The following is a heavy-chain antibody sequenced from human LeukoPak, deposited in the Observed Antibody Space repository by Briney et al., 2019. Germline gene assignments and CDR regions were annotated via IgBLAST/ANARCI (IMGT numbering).Heavy chain of an antibody. J-gene: IGHJ4*02. CDR3: ARGWLAETTVVTPYNY. CDR1: GGTFRSNA. Sequence: SVKVSCTASGGTFRSNAISWVRQAPGQGLEWMGGITPIFGTANYAQKFQGRVTITAVESMSTAYMELSSLRSEDTAVYYCARGWLAETTVVTPYNYWGQGTLVTVSS. D-gene: IGHD4-23*01. V-gene: IGHV1-69*01. CDR2: ITPIFGTA.